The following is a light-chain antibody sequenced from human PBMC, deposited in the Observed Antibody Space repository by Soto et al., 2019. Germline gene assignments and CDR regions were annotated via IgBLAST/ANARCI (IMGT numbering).Light chain of an antibody. CDR2: DVS. J-gene: IGLJ3*02. Sequence: QSALTQPRSVSGSPGQSVTISCTGTSSDVGGYNYVSWYQQHPGKAPKFMIYDVSKRPSGVPDRFSGSKSANTASLTISGLQAEDEADYYCCSYAGSYTRVFGGGTKVTVL. V-gene: IGLV2-11*01. CDR1: SSDVGGYNY. CDR3: CSYAGSYTRV.